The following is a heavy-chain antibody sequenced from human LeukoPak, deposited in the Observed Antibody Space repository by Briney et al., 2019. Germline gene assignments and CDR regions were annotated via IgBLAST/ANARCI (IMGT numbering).Heavy chain of an antibody. CDR3: ARADGRGEVAV. D-gene: IGHD2-21*01. V-gene: IGHV4-4*07. CDR1: GGSISSDY. Sequence: SETLSLTCTLSGGSISSDYWSCIRHPARKGHEWSGRISTSVSTNSTPSLKSRVTMSVDTSKTQFSLKLSSVPAADTGVYYCARADGRGEVAVWGEGTTVTVSS. CDR2: ISTSVST. J-gene: IGHJ6*04.